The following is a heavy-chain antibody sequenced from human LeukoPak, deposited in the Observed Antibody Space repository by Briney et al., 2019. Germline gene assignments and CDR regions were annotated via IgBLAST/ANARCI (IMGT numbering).Heavy chain of an antibody. D-gene: IGHD6-13*01. J-gene: IGHJ6*03. CDR1: GFTFSSYS. CDR2: ISSSSSYI. V-gene: IGHV3-21*01. CDR3: ARNDRTAAAGYYYYYMDV. Sequence: GGSLRLSCAASGFTFSSYSMNWVRQAPGKGLECVSSISSSSSYIYYADSVKGQFTISRDNAKNSLYLQMNSLRAEDTAVYYCARNDRTAAAGYYYYYMDVWGKGTTVTVSS.